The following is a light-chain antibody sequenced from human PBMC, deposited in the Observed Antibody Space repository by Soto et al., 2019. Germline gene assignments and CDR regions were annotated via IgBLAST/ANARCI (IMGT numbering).Light chain of an antibody. CDR1: QSVSSN. V-gene: IGKV3-15*01. CDR2: GAS. CDR3: QQYGSSPLS. Sequence: EIVMTQSPATLSVSPGERATLSCRASQSVSSNLAWYQQKPGQAPRLLIYGASTRATGIPARFSGSGSGTDFTFTISRLEPEDFAVYYCQQYGSSPLSFGGGTKVDIK. J-gene: IGKJ4*01.